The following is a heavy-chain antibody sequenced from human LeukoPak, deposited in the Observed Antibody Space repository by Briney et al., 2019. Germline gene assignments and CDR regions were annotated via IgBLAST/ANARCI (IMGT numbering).Heavy chain of an antibody. V-gene: IGHV3-21*01. J-gene: IGHJ5*02. CDR2: ISSSSSYI. CDR3: ARENPIVGATTRWFDP. D-gene: IGHD1-26*01. CDR1: GFTFSSYS. Sequence: GGSLRLSCAASGFTFSSYSMNWVRQAPGKGLEWVSSISSSSSYIYYADSVKGRFTISRDNAKNSLYLQMNSLRAEDTAVYYCARENPIVGATTRWFDPWGQGTLVTVSS.